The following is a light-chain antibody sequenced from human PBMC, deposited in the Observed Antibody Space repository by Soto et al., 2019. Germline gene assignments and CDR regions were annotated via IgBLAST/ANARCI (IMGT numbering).Light chain of an antibody. CDR1: QSVSNNY. Sequence: ETVLTQSPGTLSLSPGERATLSFRASQSVSNNYLAWYQQKPGQAPRLLIYGASSRATGIPDRFSGSGSGTDFTLTISRLEPEDFAVYYCQQYGSSPPITFGQGTRLEIK. CDR3: QQYGSSPPIT. J-gene: IGKJ5*01. V-gene: IGKV3-20*01. CDR2: GAS.